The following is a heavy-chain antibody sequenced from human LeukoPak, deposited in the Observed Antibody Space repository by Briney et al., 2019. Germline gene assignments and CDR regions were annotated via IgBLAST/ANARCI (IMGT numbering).Heavy chain of an antibody. CDR1: TFPSSFYS. J-gene: IGHJ4*02. CDR2: ITSGSDTI. CDR3: ASFPWERRPT. Sequence: GGSLRLSCATSTFPSSFYSMNWVRQAPGKGLEWVSYITSGSDTIYYADSVKGRFTISRDNAKNSLYLQMNSLRAEDTAVYYCASFPWERRPTWGQGTLVTVFS. D-gene: IGHD1-26*01. V-gene: IGHV3-48*01.